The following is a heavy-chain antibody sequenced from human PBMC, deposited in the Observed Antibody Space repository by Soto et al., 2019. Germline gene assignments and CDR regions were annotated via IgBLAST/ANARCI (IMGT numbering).Heavy chain of an antibody. CDR3: AKDRVAAAGTYYYYYYGMDV. CDR1: GFTFSSYG. D-gene: IGHD6-13*01. J-gene: IGHJ6*02. CDR2: ISYDGSNK. Sequence: GSLRLSCAASGFTFSSYGMHWFRQSPGKWLEWVAVISYDGSNKYYADSVKGRFTISRDNSKNTLYLQMNSLRAEDTAVYYCAKDRVAAAGTYYYYYYGMDVWGQGTTVTVSS. V-gene: IGHV3-30*18.